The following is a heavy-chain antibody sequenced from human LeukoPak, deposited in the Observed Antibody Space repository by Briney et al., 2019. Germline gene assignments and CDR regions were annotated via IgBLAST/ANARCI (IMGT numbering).Heavy chain of an antibody. J-gene: IGHJ6*03. D-gene: IGHD6-13*01. Sequence: QPGRSLRLSCAASGFTFDDYAMHWVRQAPGKGLEWVSGISWNSGSIGYADSVKGRFTISRDNAKNSLYLQMNSLRAEDMALYYCAKDNEWAWGSSSAHPYYYMDVWGKGTTVTVSS. CDR1: GFTFDDYA. CDR3: AKDNEWAWGSSSAHPYYYMDV. CDR2: ISWNSGSI. V-gene: IGHV3-9*03.